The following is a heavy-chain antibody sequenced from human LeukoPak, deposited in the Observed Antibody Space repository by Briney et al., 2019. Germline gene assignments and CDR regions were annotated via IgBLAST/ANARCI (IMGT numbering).Heavy chain of an antibody. D-gene: IGHD2-8*01. CDR1: GGSITSGDYY. CDR3: ARAGNDGDYNYGMDV. J-gene: IGHJ6*02. Sequence: PSETLSLTCTVSGGSITSGDYYWSWIRQHPGKGLEWIGYIYYSGSTYYNPSLKSRVTISVDTSKNQFSLKLSSVTAADTAVYYCARAGNDGDYNYGMDVWGQGTTVTVSS. V-gene: IGHV4-31*03. CDR2: IYYSGST.